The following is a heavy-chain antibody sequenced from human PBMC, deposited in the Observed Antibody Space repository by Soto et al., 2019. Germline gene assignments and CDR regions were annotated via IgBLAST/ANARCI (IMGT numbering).Heavy chain of an antibody. Sequence: EVQLVESGGRLVQRGGSLRLSCSGSGFIFGDHVMDWVRQAPGKGLEWVAGISGSGNSPFFRESVKGRFPISRDNSKNTVYLEMNNLRDEDSAMYFCARGTHSYSGSHELDAWGLGTLVTVSS. D-gene: IGHD1-26*01. CDR3: ARGTHSYSGSHELDA. J-gene: IGHJ5*02. CDR1: GFIFGDHV. CDR2: ISGSGNSP. V-gene: IGHV3-23*04.